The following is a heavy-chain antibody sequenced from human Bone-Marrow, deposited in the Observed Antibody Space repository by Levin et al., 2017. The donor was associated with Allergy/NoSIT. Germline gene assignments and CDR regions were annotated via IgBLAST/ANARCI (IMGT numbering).Heavy chain of an antibody. J-gene: IGHJ6*02. V-gene: IGHV3-11*01. Sequence: GGSLRLSCAASGFTLSDYHMNWIRQVPGKGLEWLSYISSRGRTIYHADSVKGRFTISRDNAKNSLYLQMSSLRAEDTAVYYCAREGGFPDYEEYYYYYYGMDVWGQGTTVTVSS. CDR3: AREGGFPDYEEYYYYYYGMDV. CDR1: GFTLSDYH. CDR2: ISSRGRTI. D-gene: IGHD3-22*01.